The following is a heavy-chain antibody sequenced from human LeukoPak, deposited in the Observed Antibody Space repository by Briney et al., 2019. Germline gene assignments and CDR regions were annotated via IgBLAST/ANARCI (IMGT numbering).Heavy chain of an antibody. CDR3: ARLTALAGHRGAFDI. D-gene: IGHD6-19*01. J-gene: IGHJ3*02. V-gene: IGHV4-39*01. CDR2: IYYNGNT. CDR1: GGSIGGHTFY. Sequence: SETLSLTCNVSGGSIGGHTFYWDWIRQPPGKGLECIATIYYNGNTFYNPSLKSRVAISIDMSKSQFFLHLTSVSAADTAVYYCARLTALAGHRGAFDIWGPGTLVTVSS.